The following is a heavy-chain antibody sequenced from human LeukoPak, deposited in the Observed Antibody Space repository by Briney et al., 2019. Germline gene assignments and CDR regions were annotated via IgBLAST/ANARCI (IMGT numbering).Heavy chain of an antibody. V-gene: IGHV3-23*01. CDR3: AKDGGIAGATTSYFDY. J-gene: IGHJ4*02. CDR2: ISGSGGST. Sequence: PGGSLRLSCAASGFTFSSYAMSWVRQAPGKGLEWVSAISGSGGSTYYADSVKGRFTISRDNSKNTLYLQMNSLRAEDTAVYYCAKDGGIAGATTSYFDYWGQGTLVTVSS. D-gene: IGHD1-26*01. CDR1: GFTFSSYA.